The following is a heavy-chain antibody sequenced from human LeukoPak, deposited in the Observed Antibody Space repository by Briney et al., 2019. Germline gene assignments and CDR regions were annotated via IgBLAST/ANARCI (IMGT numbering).Heavy chain of an antibody. D-gene: IGHD3-9*01. CDR2: INHSGST. Sequence: PSETLSLTCTVSGYSISSSYYWGWIRQPPGKGLEWIGEINHSGSTNYNPSLKSRVTISVDTSKNQFSLKLSSVTAADTAVYYCARGKPDDYDILTGYHYFDYWGQGTLVTVSS. CDR1: GYSISSSYY. V-gene: IGHV4-38-2*02. J-gene: IGHJ4*02. CDR3: ARGKPDDYDILTGYHYFDY.